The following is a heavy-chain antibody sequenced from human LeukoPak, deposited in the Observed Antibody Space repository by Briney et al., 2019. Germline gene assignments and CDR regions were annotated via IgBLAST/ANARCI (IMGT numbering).Heavy chain of an antibody. V-gene: IGHV1-2*02. J-gene: IGHJ4*02. Sequence: ASVKVSCKASGYTFTGYYMHWVRQAPGQGLEWMGWINPNSGGTNYAQKFQGRVTMTRDTSINTAYMELSSLRSDDTAVYYCARVNPEMATIMRADDYFDYWGQGTLVTVSS. CDR2: INPNSGGT. CDR3: ARVNPEMATIMRADDYFDY. CDR1: GYTFTGYY. D-gene: IGHD5-24*01.